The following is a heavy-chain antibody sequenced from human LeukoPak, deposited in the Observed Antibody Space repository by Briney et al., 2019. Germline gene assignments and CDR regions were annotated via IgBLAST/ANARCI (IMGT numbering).Heavy chain of an antibody. CDR2: ISGSSGNT. CDR1: GFPFTTYA. J-gene: IGHJ4*02. CDR3: AKPAKTDYADY. D-gene: IGHD1-14*01. V-gene: IGHV3-23*01. Sequence: TGGSLRLSCAASGFPFTTYAMNWVRQAPGKGLEWVSAISGSSGNTYYADSVKGRFTISRDNSKNTLYLQMNSLRAEDTALYYCAKPAKTDYADYWGQGTLVTVSS.